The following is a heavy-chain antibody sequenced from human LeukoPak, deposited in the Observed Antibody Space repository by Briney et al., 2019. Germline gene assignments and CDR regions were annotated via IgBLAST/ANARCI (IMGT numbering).Heavy chain of an antibody. CDR3: AKKSYHRFDW. D-gene: IGHD3-16*01. CDR2: ISVNGDNT. J-gene: IGHJ4*02. CDR1: GFTFSDYA. Sequence: PGGSLRLSCAASGFTFSDYAMTWVRQAPGKGLEWVSAISVNGDNTYYADSMRGRFSISRDNSKNTLYLQINSLRAEDTAVYYCAKKSYHRFDWWGQGTLVTVSS. V-gene: IGHV3-23*01.